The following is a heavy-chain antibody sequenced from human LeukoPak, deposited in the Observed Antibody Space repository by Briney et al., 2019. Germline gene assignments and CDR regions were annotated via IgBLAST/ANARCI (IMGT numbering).Heavy chain of an antibody. J-gene: IGHJ6*03. CDR1: GFTVSSNY. CDR2: ISGSGGST. V-gene: IGHV3-23*01. Sequence: GGSLRLSCAASGFTVSSNYMSWVRQAPGKGLEWVSAISGSGGSTYYADSVKGRFTISRDNSKNTLYLQMNSLRAEDTAVYYCAKDAVDYGSGKYYYYMDVWGKGTTVTISS. D-gene: IGHD3-10*01. CDR3: AKDAVDYGSGKYYYYMDV.